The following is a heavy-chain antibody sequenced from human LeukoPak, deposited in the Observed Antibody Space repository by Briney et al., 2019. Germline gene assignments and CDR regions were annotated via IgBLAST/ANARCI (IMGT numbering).Heavy chain of an antibody. CDR3: ARVPVTGAFDI. D-gene: IGHD4-17*01. CDR1: GFTFSSYS. J-gene: IGHJ3*02. CDR2: ISSSSSYI. Sequence: GGSLRLSCAASGFTFSSYSMNWVRQAPGKGLEWVSSISSSSSYIYYADSVKGRFTISRDNAKSSLYLQMNSLRAEDTAVYYCARVPVTGAFDIWGQGTMVTVSS. V-gene: IGHV3-21*01.